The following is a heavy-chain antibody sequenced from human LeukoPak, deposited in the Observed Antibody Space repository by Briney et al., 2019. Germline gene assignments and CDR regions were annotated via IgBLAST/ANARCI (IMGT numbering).Heavy chain of an antibody. Sequence: GGSLRLSCAASGFTVSNYYMTWVRQAPGKGLEWVSVMYSGGSTYYADSVKGRVAISRDNSQNTVFLQMNSVRVEDTAVYYCARSYSNHLFGMDVWGQGTAVTVSS. CDR1: GFTVSNYY. CDR3: ARSYSNHLFGMDV. CDR2: MYSGGST. V-gene: IGHV3-66*01. J-gene: IGHJ6*02. D-gene: IGHD4-11*01.